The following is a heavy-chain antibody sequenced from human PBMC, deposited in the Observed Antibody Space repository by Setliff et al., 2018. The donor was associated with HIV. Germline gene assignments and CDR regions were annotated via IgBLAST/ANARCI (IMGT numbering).Heavy chain of an antibody. CDR3: ARDGGEY. D-gene: IGHD3-16*01. CDR1: GFTFSSYW. Sequence: GGSLRLSCAASGFTFSSYWMHWVRQVPGKGLVWVSRINSEKYYGDSVQGRFTVSRDNAENSVYLQMNSLRAEDTAVYYCARDGGEYWGQGTLVTVSS. CDR2: INSEK. J-gene: IGHJ4*02. V-gene: IGHV3-74*01.